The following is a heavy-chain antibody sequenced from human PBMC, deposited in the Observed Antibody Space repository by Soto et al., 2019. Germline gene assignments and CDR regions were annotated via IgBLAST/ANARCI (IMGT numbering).Heavy chain of an antibody. J-gene: IGHJ5*02. CDR3: ARERAGMAVAGMSWFDP. V-gene: IGHV1-69*06. D-gene: IGHD6-19*01. CDR1: GGTFSSYA. Sequence: SVKVSCKASGGTFSSYAISWVRQAPGQGLEWMGGIIPIFGTANYAQKFQGRVTITADKSTSTAYMELSSLRSEDTAVYYCARERAGMAVAGMSWFDPWGQGTLVTVSS. CDR2: IIPIFGTA.